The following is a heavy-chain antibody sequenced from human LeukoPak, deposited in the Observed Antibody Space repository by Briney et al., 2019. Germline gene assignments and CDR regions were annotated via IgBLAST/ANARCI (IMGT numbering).Heavy chain of an antibody. J-gene: IGHJ6*02. CDR1: RFTFDDYA. CDR2: ISWNSGSI. Sequence: GGSLRLSCAASRFTFDDYAIHWVRHAPGKGLEWVSGISWNSGSIGYADSVKGRFTISRDNAKNSLYLQMNSLRAEDTALYYCAKDRDYYGMDVWGQGTTVTVSS. V-gene: IGHV3-9*01. CDR3: AKDRDYYGMDV.